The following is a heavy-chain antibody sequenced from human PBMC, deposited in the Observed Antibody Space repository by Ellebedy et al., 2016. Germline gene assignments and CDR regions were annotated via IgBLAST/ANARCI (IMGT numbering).Heavy chain of an antibody. CDR1: GLNFNTFF. CDR3: ARERVVTAIYYYYYGMDV. CDR2: ISAGSDIT. V-gene: IGHV3-23*01. D-gene: IGHD2-21*02. Sequence: GGSLRLSXTASGLNFNTFFMSWVRQAPGKGLEWVSTISAGSDITRLADSVKGRFTISRDSSKNSVYLRMNNLRVEDTAVYYCARERVVTAIYYYYYGMDVWGQGTTVTVSS. J-gene: IGHJ6*02.